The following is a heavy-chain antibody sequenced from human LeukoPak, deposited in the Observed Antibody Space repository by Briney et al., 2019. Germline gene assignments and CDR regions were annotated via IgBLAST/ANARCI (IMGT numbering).Heavy chain of an antibody. V-gene: IGHV3-33*01. Sequence: GGSLRLSCAASGFTFSSYGMHWVRQAPGKGLEWVAVIWYDGSNKYYADSVKGRFTISRDNPKNTLYLQMNSLRAEDTAVYYCARDEGYDILTGYYKGSPDYWGQGTLVTVSS. CDR3: ARDEGYDILTGYYKGSPDY. CDR2: IWYDGSNK. CDR1: GFTFSSYG. J-gene: IGHJ4*02. D-gene: IGHD3-9*01.